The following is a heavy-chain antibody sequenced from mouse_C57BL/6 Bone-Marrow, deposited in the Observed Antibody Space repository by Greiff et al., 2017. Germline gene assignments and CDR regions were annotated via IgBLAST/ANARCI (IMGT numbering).Heavy chain of an antibody. D-gene: IGHD1-1*01. CDR2: IDPSDSYT. V-gene: IGHV1-69*01. Sequence: QVQLQQPGAELVMPGASVKLSCKASGYTFTSYWMHWVKQRPGQGLEWMGEIDPSDSYTNYNQNFKGKSTLTVDKSSSTAYMQLSSLTSEDSAVYYCAREGTTVDWYFDVWGTGTTVTVSS. CDR3: AREGTTVDWYFDV. J-gene: IGHJ1*03. CDR1: GYTFTSYW.